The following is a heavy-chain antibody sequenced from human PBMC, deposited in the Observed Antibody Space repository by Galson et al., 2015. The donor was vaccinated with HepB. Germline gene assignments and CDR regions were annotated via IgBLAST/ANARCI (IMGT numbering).Heavy chain of an antibody. J-gene: IGHJ5*02. V-gene: IGHV3-21*01. D-gene: IGHD2-8*01. Sequence: SLRLSCAASGFTFNTYTMNWVRQAPGKGLEWVSSISGSSGLIYYADSVKGRFTISRDNAKNSLFLQLNSLRAEDTAVYYCAREEGPYCTNGVCYNWFDPWGQGTLVTVSS. CDR2: ISGSSGLI. CDR1: GFTFNTYT. CDR3: AREEGPYCTNGVCYNWFDP.